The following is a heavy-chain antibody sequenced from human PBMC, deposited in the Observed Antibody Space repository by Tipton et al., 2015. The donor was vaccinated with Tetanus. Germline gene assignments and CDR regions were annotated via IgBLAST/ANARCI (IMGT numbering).Heavy chain of an antibody. CDR2: IYYSGST. J-gene: IGHJ5*02. V-gene: IGHV4-59*01. Sequence: TLSLTCTVSGGSISSYYWSWIRQPPGKGLEWIGYIYYSGSTNYNPSPKSRVTISVDTSKNQFSLKLSTVTAADTAVYYCARGGTGWFDPWGQGTLVTVSS. CDR3: ARGGTGWFDP. CDR1: GGSISSYY. D-gene: IGHD1-1*01.